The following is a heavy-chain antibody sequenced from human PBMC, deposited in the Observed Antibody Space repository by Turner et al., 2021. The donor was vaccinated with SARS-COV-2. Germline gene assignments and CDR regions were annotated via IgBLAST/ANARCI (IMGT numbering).Heavy chain of an antibody. CDR2: IYNSGNT. CDR1: GGSISSGGYY. Sequence: QVQLQESGPGLVKPSQTLSLTCTVSGGSISSGGYYWSWIRQHPGKGLECIGYIYNSGNTYYTPSLKSRVTISVDSSKNQFSLKLSSVTAADTAVYFCARSSTSSNRFDYWGQGTLVTVSS. V-gene: IGHV4-31*03. D-gene: IGHD6-13*01. J-gene: IGHJ4*02. CDR3: ARSSTSSNRFDY.